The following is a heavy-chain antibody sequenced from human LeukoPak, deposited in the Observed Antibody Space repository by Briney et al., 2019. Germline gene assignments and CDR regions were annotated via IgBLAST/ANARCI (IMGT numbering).Heavy chain of an antibody. D-gene: IGHD3-3*01. CDR1: GYTFTNYW. Sequence: GESLKISCKASGYTFTNYWIGWVRQKPGEGLEWMGIIYPEDSDTKYSPSFQGQVSISVDESISTAYLQWSSLKASDTAIYYCARNEEGGDSWGVYEYYYYMDVWGKGTAVTVSS. J-gene: IGHJ6*03. CDR2: IYPEDSDT. V-gene: IGHV5-51*01. CDR3: ARNEEGGDSWGVYEYYYYMDV.